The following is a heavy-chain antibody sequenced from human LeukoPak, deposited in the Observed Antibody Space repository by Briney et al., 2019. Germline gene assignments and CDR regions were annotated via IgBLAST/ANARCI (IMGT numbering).Heavy chain of an antibody. Sequence: SETLSLTCTVSGDSISSSSYYWGWIRQPPGKGLEWIGSIYYSGSTYYNPSLKSRVTISVDTSKNQFSLKLSSVTAADTAVYYCASKRITMIVVVTDNWFDPWGQGTLVTVSS. CDR2: IYYSGST. CDR1: GDSISSSSYY. V-gene: IGHV4-39*01. CDR3: ASKRITMIVVVTDNWFDP. D-gene: IGHD3-22*01. J-gene: IGHJ5*02.